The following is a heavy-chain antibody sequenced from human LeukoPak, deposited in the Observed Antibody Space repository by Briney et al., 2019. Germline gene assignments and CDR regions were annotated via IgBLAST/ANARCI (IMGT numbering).Heavy chain of an antibody. CDR1: GFTFSSYA. CDR3: ARELSQIVWGGLDY. D-gene: IGHD2-21*01. CDR2: IQNDASTE. V-gene: IGHV3-30-3*01. J-gene: IGHJ4*02. Sequence: GGSLRLSCAASGFTFSSYAMHWVRQAPGKGLEWVAVIQNDASTENFADSVKGRFTISRDNSKNTVFLQMNSLRVEDTAVYYCARELSQIVWGGLDYGGQGTLVSVSS.